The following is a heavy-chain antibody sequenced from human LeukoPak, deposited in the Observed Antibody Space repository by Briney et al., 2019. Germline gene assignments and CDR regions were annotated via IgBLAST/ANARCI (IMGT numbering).Heavy chain of an antibody. CDR2: ISSSDSTI. Sequence: GGSLRLSCAASGFTFSDYYMSWIRQAPGKGLEWVSYISSSDSTIYYADSVKGRFTISRDNAKNTLYLQMNSLRAEDTAIYHCATGAYYYYDHWGQGTLVTVSS. V-gene: IGHV3-11*01. CDR3: ATGAYYYYDH. CDR1: GFTFSDYY. D-gene: IGHD3-22*01. J-gene: IGHJ4*02.